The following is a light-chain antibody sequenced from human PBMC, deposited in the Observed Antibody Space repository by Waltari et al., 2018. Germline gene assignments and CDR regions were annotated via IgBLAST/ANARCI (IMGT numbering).Light chain of an antibody. CDR1: QSVSRY. Sequence: DIKMTQSPSSLSASVGDTVTITCRASQSVSRYLNWYQQRPGEAPKLLIYLASNLEGGVPSRFSGSGSGTDFTLTINRLQPEDFATYYCQQSYDTPRTFGQGTKVEVK. CDR2: LAS. J-gene: IGKJ1*01. CDR3: QQSYDTPRT. V-gene: IGKV1-39*01.